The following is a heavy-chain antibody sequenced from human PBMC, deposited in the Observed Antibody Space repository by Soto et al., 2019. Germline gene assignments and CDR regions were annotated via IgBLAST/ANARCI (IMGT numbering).Heavy chain of an antibody. V-gene: IGHV3-33*01. D-gene: IGHD5-12*01. CDR3: ARCVVEATNLGSYYDYYGMDV. J-gene: IGHJ6*02. CDR2: IWYDGSNK. Sequence: QVQLVESGGGVVQPGRSLRLSCAASGFTFSSYGMHWVRQAPGKGLEWVAVIWYDGSNKYYADSVKGRFTISRDNSKNTQHLQMNILRAEDTSAYNCARCVVEATNLGSYYDYYGMDVWCQGTTVTVSS. CDR1: GFTFSSYG.